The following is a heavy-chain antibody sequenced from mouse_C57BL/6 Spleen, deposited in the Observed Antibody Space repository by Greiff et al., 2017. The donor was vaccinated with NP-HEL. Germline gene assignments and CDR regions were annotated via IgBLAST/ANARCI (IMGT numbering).Heavy chain of an antibody. J-gene: IGHJ3*01. Sequence: QVQLKESGPGLVQPSQSLSITCTVSGFSLTSYGVHWVRQSPGKGLEWLGVIWRGGSTDYNAAFMSRLSITKDNSTSQVFFKMNSLQADDTAIYYCAKKQGDYAWLAYWGQGTLVTVSA. CDR3: AKKQGDYAWLAY. CDR2: IWRGGST. CDR1: GFSLTSYG. V-gene: IGHV2-5*01. D-gene: IGHD2-4*01.